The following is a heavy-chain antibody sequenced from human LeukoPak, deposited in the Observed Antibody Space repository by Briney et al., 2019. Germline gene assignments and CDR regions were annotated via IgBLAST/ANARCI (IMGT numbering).Heavy chain of an antibody. CDR3: AKDGGLWVSAHWGDS. J-gene: IGHJ4*02. D-gene: IGHD7-27*01. CDR1: GFTFSSYT. CDR2: ITTGGPNT. V-gene: IGHV3-23*01. Sequence: KTGGSLRLSCTASGFTFSSYTMSWVRQAPGKGLKWVSTITTGGPNTYYADSVKGRFTVSRDDSKNTLYLQMNSLRAEDTAVYYCAKDGGLWVSAHWGDSWGRGTLVTVSS.